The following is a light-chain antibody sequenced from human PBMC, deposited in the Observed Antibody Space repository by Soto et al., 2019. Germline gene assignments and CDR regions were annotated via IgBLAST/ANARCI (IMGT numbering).Light chain of an antibody. CDR1: QSVSSNY. CDR3: RQYGISPT. V-gene: IGKV3-20*01. J-gene: IGKJ1*01. CDR2: DVS. Sequence: DIVLTQSPGTLSLSPGERATLSCRSSQSVSSNYLAWYQQKPDQAPRLVIYDVSGRATGIPDRFSGSGSGTEFALSISRLEPDASAVYYCRQYGISPTFGQGAKVEIK.